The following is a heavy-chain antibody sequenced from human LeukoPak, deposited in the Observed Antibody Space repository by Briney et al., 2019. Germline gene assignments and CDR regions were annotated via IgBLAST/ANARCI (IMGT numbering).Heavy chain of an antibody. CDR1: GFTFSSSA. CDR2: ISNNGGYT. J-gene: IGHJ4*02. Sequence: GGSLRLSCAASGFTFSSSAMSWVRQAPGKGLEWVSAISNNGGYTYYADSVQGRFTISRDNSKNTLYLQMNSLRAEDTAVYYCASCREGYNWLDYWGQGTRVIVSS. V-gene: IGHV3-23*01. CDR3: ASCREGYNWLDY. D-gene: IGHD5-24*01.